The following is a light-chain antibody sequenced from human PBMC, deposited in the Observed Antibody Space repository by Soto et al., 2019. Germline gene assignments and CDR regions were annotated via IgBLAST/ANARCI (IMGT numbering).Light chain of an antibody. CDR3: QQYNSWPPMYT. CDR1: QSVSSN. Sequence: ERAMTQSPATLSVSPGERATLSCRASQSVSSNLAWYQQKPGQAPRLLIYGASTRATGIPARFSGSGSGTEFTLTISSLQTEDSAVYYCQQYNSWPPMYTFGQGTKLEIK. J-gene: IGKJ2*01. V-gene: IGKV3-15*01. CDR2: GAS.